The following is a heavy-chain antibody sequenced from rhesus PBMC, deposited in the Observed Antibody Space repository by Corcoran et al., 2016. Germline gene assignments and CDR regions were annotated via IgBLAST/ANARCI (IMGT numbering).Heavy chain of an antibody. Sequence: QVQLQESGPGVVKPSETLSLTCAVSGGSISGYYLWSWIRQPPGKGLEWIGYIYGGSGSTSYNPALKSRVSISIDPSKNQFSLKLSSVTAADTAVYYCARAECTGSGCYPRYFEFWGQGALVTVSS. CDR3: ARAECTGSGCYPRYFEF. D-gene: IGHD2-21*01. CDR1: GGSISGYYL. CDR2: IYGGSGST. V-gene: IGHV4S7*01. J-gene: IGHJ1*01.